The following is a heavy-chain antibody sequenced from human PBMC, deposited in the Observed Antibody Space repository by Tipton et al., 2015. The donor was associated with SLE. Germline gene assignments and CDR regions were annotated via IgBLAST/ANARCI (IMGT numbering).Heavy chain of an antibody. J-gene: IGHJ4*02. CDR1: GASISSGSFY. CDR3: VRGGVGGYDYFDY. D-gene: IGHD5-12*01. Sequence: TLSLTCAVSGASISSGSFYWGWIRQPPGRGLQWIGSLSYMGTTSYTPSFTGRVTISVDRSKNQFSLNLTSVTAADTAEYYCVRGGVGGYDYFDYWGQGALVTVSS. V-gene: IGHV4-39*07. CDR2: LSYMGTT.